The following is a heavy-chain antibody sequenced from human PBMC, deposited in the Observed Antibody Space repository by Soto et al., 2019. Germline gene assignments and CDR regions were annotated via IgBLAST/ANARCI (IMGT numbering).Heavy chain of an antibody. CDR3: AAEPAAGVAATPNSDV. J-gene: IGHJ6*04. CDR2: ISSSSSYI. Sequence: GGSLRLSCAASGFTFSSYSMNWVRQAPGKGLEWVSSISSSSSYIYYADSVKGRFTISRDNAKNSLYLQMNSLRAEDTAVYYCAAEPAAGVAATPNSDVWGKGTTVTVSS. CDR1: GFTFSSYS. V-gene: IGHV3-21*01. D-gene: IGHD2-15*01.